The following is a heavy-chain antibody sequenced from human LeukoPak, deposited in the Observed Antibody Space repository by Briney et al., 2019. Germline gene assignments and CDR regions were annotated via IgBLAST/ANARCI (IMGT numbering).Heavy chain of an antibody. J-gene: IGHJ4*02. D-gene: IGHD6-13*01. CDR2: INHSGST. CDR3: ASLHSGYSSSWPSS. V-gene: IGHV4-34*01. Sequence: SETLSLTCTVSGGSISSYYWSWIRQPPGKGLEWIGEINHSGSTNYNPSLKSRVTISVDTSKNQFSLKLSSVTAADTAVYYCASLHSGYSSSWPSSWGQGTLVTVSS. CDR1: GGSISSYY.